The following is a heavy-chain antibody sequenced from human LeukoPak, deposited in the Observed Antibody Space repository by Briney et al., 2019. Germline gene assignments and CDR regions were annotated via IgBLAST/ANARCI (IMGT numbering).Heavy chain of an antibody. CDR3: AKDLDEGATLQPFDY. CDR1: GFTFSSYA. J-gene: IGHJ4*02. Sequence: GGSLRLSCAASGFTFSSYAMSWVRQAPGKGLEWVSAISGSGGSTYYADSVKGRFTISRGNSKNTLYLQMNSLRAEDTAVYYCAKDLDEGATLQPFDYWGQGTLVTVSS. CDR2: ISGSGGST. V-gene: IGHV3-23*01. D-gene: IGHD1-26*01.